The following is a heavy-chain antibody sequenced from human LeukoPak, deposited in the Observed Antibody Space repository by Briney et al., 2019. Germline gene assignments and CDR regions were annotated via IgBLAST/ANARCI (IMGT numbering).Heavy chain of an antibody. CDR3: ARGDSGYDYYWFDP. D-gene: IGHD5-12*01. J-gene: IGHJ5*02. CDR1: GGTFSSYA. Sequence: ASVKVSCKASGGTFSSYAISWVRQAPGQGLEWMGRIIPILGIANYAQKFQGRVTITADKPTSTAYMELSSLRSEDTAVYYCARGDSGYDYYWFDPWGQGTLVTVSS. V-gene: IGHV1-69*04. CDR2: IIPILGIA.